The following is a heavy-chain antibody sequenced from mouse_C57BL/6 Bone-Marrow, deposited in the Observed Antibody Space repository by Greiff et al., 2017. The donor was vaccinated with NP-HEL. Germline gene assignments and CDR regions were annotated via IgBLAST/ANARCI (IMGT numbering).Heavy chain of an antibody. CDR3: ARREIYPWYFDV. J-gene: IGHJ1*03. CDR1: GYTFTDYY. Sequence: VHVKQSGPVLVKPGASVKMSCKASGYTFTDYYMNWVKQSHGKSLEWIGVINPYNGGTSYNQKFKGKATLTVDKSSSTAYMELNSLTSEDSAVYYCARREIYPWYFDVWGTGTTVTVSS. V-gene: IGHV1-19*01. D-gene: IGHD2-3*01. CDR2: INPYNGGT.